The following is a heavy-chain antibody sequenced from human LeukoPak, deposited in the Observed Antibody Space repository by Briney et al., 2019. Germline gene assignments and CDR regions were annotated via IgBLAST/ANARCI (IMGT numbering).Heavy chain of an antibody. Sequence: ASVKDSCKASGYTLTCYYMHWVRQAPGQGLEWMGIINPSGGSTSYAQKFQGRVTMTRDTSTSTVYMELSSLRSEDTAVYYCAREMTTVTSALDYWGQGTLVTVSS. CDR2: INPSGGST. CDR3: AREMTTVTSALDY. D-gene: IGHD4-17*01. J-gene: IGHJ4*02. CDR1: GYTLTCYY. V-gene: IGHV1-46*01.